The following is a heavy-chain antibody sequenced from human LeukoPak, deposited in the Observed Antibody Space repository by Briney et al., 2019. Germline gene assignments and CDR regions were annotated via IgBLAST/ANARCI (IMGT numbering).Heavy chain of an antibody. CDR2: IYTSGST. J-gene: IGHJ5*02. Sequence: NPSETLSLTCTVSGGSINSYYWSWIRQPAGKGLEWIGRIYTSGSTNYNPSLESRVTISVDTSRNQFSLKLSSVTAADTAVYYCARDHNDYGDHVGWFDPWGQGTLVTVSS. V-gene: IGHV4-4*07. CDR1: GGSINSYY. CDR3: ARDHNDYGDHVGWFDP. D-gene: IGHD4-17*01.